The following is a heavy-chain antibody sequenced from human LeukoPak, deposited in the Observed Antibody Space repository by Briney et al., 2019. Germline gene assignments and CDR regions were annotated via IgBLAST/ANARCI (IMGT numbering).Heavy chain of an antibody. CDR3: ARRLAGGYDFDY. Sequence: ASVKVSCKASGYTFTAYFIHWVRQAPGQGLGGMGLINTHSGGTNYAQKFQGRVTMTRDTSISTAYMELSSLSSDDTAVYYWARRLAGGYDFDYWGQGALVTVSS. CDR1: GYTFTAYF. CDR2: INTHSGGT. D-gene: IGHD5-12*01. V-gene: IGHV1-2*02. J-gene: IGHJ4*02.